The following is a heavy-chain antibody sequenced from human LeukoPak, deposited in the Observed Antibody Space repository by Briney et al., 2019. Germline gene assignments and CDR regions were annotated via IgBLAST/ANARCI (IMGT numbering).Heavy chain of an antibody. CDR2: ISSSSYI. CDR1: GFTFKTHT. Sequence: PGGSLRLSCAASGFTFKTHTMNWVRQAPGKGLEWVSSISSSSYIYYADSVKGRFTISRDNAKNSLYLQMNSLRAEDTAVYYCARLEGEYWGQGTLVTVSS. D-gene: IGHD3-10*01. V-gene: IGHV3-21*01. CDR3: ARLEGEY. J-gene: IGHJ4*02.